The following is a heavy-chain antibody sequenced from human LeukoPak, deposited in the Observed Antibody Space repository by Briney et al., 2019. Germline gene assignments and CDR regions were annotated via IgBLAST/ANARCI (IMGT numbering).Heavy chain of an antibody. CDR3: ARDWDY. Sequence: GGSLRLSCAASGFTFSSYGMHWVRQAPGKGLEWVANIKQDGSDKYYVDSVKGRFTISRDNAKNSLYLQMNSLRAEDTAVYYCARDWDYWGQGTLVTVSS. V-gene: IGHV3-7*01. CDR2: IKQDGSDK. D-gene: IGHD1-26*01. J-gene: IGHJ4*02. CDR1: GFTFSSYG.